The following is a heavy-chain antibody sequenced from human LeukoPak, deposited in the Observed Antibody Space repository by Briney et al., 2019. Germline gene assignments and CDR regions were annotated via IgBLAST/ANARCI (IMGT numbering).Heavy chain of an antibody. D-gene: IGHD3-3*01. CDR3: VSSRLTIYGVIIYYFDY. CDR1: GGSISSYH. V-gene: IGHV4-4*07. Sequence: SETLSLTCTVSGGSISSYHYGWIRQPAGEGLEWIGHISLSGSTNYNPALKSRVTMSDDTSKNQFSLKLSSVTAADTAVYYCVSSRLTIYGVIIYYFDYWGQGILVTVSS. J-gene: IGHJ4*02. CDR2: ISLSGST.